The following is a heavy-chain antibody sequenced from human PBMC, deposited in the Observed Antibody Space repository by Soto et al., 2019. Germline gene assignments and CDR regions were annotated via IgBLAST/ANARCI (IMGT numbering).Heavy chain of an antibody. J-gene: IGHJ3*02. V-gene: IGHV5-10-1*01. CDR1: GYSFTSYW. Sequence: GESLKISCKGSGYSFTSYWISWVRQMPGKGLEWMGRIDPSDSYTNYSPSFQGHVTISADKSISTAYLQWSSLKASDTAMYYCARPYSLGYSGYGGAFDIWGQGTMVTVSS. CDR2: IDPSDSYT. CDR3: ARPYSLGYSGYGGAFDI. D-gene: IGHD5-12*01.